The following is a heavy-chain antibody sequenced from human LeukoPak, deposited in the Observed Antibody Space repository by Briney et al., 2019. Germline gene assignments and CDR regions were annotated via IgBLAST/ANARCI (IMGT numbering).Heavy chain of an antibody. V-gene: IGHV3-48*01. J-gene: IGHJ4*02. D-gene: IGHD3-22*01. CDR3: ARDPLNYDSRGSTSFDY. Sequence: PGGSLRLSCAASGFTFSSYSMNWVRQAPGKGLEWVSYISSSSSTIYYADSVKGRFTISRDNAKNSLYLQMNSLRAEDTAVYYCARDPLNYDSRGSTSFDYWGQGTLVTVSS. CDR1: GFTFSSYS. CDR2: ISSSSSTI.